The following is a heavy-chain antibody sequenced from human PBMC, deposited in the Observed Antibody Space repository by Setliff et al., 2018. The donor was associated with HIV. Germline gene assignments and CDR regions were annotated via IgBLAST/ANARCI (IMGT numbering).Heavy chain of an antibody. Sequence: KASETLSLTCTVSGGSISSYYWSWIRQPAGKGLEWIGRIYTSGSTNYDPSLKSRVTMSVDTSKNQFSLKLSSVTAADTAVYYCARGWQSLIRGGWFDPWGQGTLVTVSS. V-gene: IGHV4-4*07. CDR1: GGSISSYY. J-gene: IGHJ5*02. D-gene: IGHD3-10*01. CDR3: ARGWQSLIRGGWFDP. CDR2: IYTSGST.